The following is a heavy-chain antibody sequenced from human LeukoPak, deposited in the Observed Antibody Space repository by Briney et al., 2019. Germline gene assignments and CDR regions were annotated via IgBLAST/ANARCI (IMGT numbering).Heavy chain of an antibody. Sequence: TLSLTCTVSGGSISSYYWTWIRQPPGKALEWLALIYWDDDKRYSPSLKSRLTITKDTSKNQVVLTMTNMDPVDTATYYCAHRGRDSSGYYLDYWGQGTLVTVSS. V-gene: IGHV2-5*08. D-gene: IGHD3-22*01. CDR2: IYWDDDK. CDR1: GGSISSYYWT. J-gene: IGHJ4*02. CDR3: AHRGRDSSGYYLDY.